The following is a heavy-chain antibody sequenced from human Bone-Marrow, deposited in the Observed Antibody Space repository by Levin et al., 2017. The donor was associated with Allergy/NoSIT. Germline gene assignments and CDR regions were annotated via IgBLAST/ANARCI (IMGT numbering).Heavy chain of an antibody. CDR2: IYYSGST. V-gene: IGHV4-59*01. J-gene: IGHJ5*02. CDR3: ARGTALNNSWVRWRRGPYNWFDP. CDR1: GGSISSYY. D-gene: IGHD2/OR15-2a*01. Sequence: RAGGSLRLSCTVSGGSISSYYWSWIRQPPGKGLEWIGYIYYSGSTNYNPSLKSRVTISVDTSKNQFSLKLSSVTAADTAVYYCARGTALNNSWVRWRRGPYNWFDPWGQGTLVTVSS.